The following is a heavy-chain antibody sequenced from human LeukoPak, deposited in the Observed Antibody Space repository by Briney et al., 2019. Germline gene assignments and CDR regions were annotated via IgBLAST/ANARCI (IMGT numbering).Heavy chain of an antibody. CDR3: ARVKRISGYDLTGAFDI. CDR2: IIPNSGGT. V-gene: IGHV1-2*02. D-gene: IGHD5-12*01. J-gene: IGHJ3*02. CDR1: GYTFTGYY. Sequence: GASVKVSCKASGYTFTGYYMHWVRQAPGQGLEWMGWIIPNSGGTNYAQKFQGRVTMTRDTSISTAYMELSRLRSDDTAVYYCARVKRISGYDLTGAFDIWGQGTMVTVSS.